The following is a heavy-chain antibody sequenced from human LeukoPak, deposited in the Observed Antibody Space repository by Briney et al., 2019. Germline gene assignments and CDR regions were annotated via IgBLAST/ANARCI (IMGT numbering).Heavy chain of an antibody. CDR2: INPNSGGT. CDR1: GYTFTGYY. Sequence: GASVKVSCKASGYTFTGYYMHWVRQAPGQGLEWMGWINPNSGGTNYAQKFQGRVTMTRDTSISTAYMELSRLRSDDTAVYYCARVRTRKSIPGYAFDIWGQGTMVTVSS. V-gene: IGHV1-2*02. D-gene: IGHD3-3*02. J-gene: IGHJ3*02. CDR3: ARVRTRKSIPGYAFDI.